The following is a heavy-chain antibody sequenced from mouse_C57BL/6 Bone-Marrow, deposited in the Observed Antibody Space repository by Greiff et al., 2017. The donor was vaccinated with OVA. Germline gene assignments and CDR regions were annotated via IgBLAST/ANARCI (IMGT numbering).Heavy chain of an antibody. CDR3: ARQGPTTEYAMDY. J-gene: IGHJ4*01. V-gene: IGHV1-55*01. CDR1: GYTFTSYW. D-gene: IGHD1-1*01. CDR2: IYPGSGST. Sequence: QVQLQQPGAELVKPGASVKLSCKASGYTFTSYWITWVKQRPGQGLEWIGDIYPGSGSTNYNEKFKSKATLTVDTSSSTAYMQLSSLTSEDSAVYYGARQGPTTEYAMDYWGQGTSVTVSS.